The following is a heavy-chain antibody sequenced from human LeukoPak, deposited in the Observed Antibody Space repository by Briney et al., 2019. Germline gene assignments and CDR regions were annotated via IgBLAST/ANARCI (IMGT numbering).Heavy chain of an antibody. CDR1: GGTFSSYA. Sequence: ASVKVSCKASGGTFSSYAISWVRQAPGQGLEWMGWISAYNGNTNYAQKLQGRVTMTTDTSTSTAYMELRSLRSDDTAVYYCARDLRNYMDVWGKGTTVTVSS. J-gene: IGHJ6*03. V-gene: IGHV1-18*01. CDR3: ARDLRNYMDV. CDR2: ISAYNGNT.